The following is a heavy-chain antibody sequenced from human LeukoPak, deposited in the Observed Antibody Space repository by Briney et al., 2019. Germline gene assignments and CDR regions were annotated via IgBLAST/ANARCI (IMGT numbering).Heavy chain of an antibody. D-gene: IGHD4-23*01. Sequence: GGFLRLSCAASGFTFSNYAMRLVRQAPGKGLELVAVKSYDGSNQYYADSVKGRFTISRDDSRNTLCLQMNSLRTEVTAVYYCEGGTVVTDFWGQGTLVTVSS. CDR2: KSYDGSNQ. CDR3: EGGTVVTDF. J-gene: IGHJ4*02. CDR1: GFTFSNYA. V-gene: IGHV3-30-3*01.